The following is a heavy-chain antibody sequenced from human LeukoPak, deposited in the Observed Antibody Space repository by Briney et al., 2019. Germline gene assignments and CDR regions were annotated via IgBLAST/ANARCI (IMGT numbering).Heavy chain of an antibody. J-gene: IGHJ5*02. Sequence: SETLSLTCTVSGVSISRSSSYWGWIRQPPGKGLEWIGSIYYSGSTNYNPSLKSRVTISVDTSKNQFSLKLSSVTAADTAVYYCARTVRGSSTSFWFDPWGQGNPGHRLL. V-gene: IGHV4-39*07. CDR2: IYYSGST. CDR3: ARTVRGSSTSFWFDP. CDR1: GVSISRSSSY. D-gene: IGHD2-2*01.